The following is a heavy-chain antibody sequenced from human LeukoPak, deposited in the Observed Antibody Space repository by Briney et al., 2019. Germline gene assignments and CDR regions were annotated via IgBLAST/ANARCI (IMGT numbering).Heavy chain of an antibody. CDR1: GGSFSSYY. V-gene: IGHV4-4*07. J-gene: IGHJ6*03. CDR2: IYTSGST. D-gene: IGHD6-19*01. Sequence: PSDTLSLTCTVSGGSFSSYYWSWIRQPAGKGLEWIGRIYTSGSTNYNPSLMSRVTISVDKSKNQFSLKLSSVTAADTAVYYCAREGAVAPYYYYYMDVWGKGTTVTVSS. CDR3: AREGAVAPYYYYYMDV.